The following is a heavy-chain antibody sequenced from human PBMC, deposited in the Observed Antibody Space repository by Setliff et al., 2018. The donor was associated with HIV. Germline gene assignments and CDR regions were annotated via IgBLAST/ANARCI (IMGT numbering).Heavy chain of an antibody. J-gene: IGHJ4*02. CDR3: ARAGAVETTHFDY. D-gene: IGHD1-7*01. CDR2: IIPIYGTP. V-gene: IGHV1-18*01. CDR1: GYTFTSYD. Sequence: ASVKVSCKASGYTFTSYDISWVRQAPGQGLEWMGWIIPIYGTPIYAQKFQGRVTVTIDTSTSTAYMELRTLRSDDTAVYYCARAGAVETTHFDYWGQGALVTVSS.